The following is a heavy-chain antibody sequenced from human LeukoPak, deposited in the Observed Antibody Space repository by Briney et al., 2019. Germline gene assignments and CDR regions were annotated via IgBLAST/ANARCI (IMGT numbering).Heavy chain of an antibody. V-gene: IGHV3-23*01. CDR2: ISGGGGST. CDR3: ARDPGTRYYYYGMDV. J-gene: IGHJ6*02. CDR1: GFTFTSYS. Sequence: GGSLRLSCAASGFTFTSYSMNWVRQAPGKGLEWVSTISGGGGSTYYADSVKGRFTISRDNSKNTLYLQVNSLRAEDTAVYYCARDPGTRYYYYGMDVWGQGTTVTVSS. D-gene: IGHD1-1*01.